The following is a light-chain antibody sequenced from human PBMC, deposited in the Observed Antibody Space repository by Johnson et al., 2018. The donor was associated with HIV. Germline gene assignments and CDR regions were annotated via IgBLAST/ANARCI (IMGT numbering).Light chain of an antibody. Sequence: QSALTQPPSVSAAPGQKVTISCSGSSSNIGNNYVSWYQQLPGTAPKLLIYENNKRPSGIPDRFSGSKSGTSATLGITGLQTGDEADYYCGTWDSSLSAVPYVLGTGTKVTVL. CDR3: GTWDSSLSAVPYV. CDR1: SSNIGNNY. J-gene: IGLJ1*01. CDR2: ENN. V-gene: IGLV1-51*02.